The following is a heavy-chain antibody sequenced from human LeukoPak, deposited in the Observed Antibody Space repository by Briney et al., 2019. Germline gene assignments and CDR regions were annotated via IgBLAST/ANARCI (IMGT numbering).Heavy chain of an antibody. CDR2: INHSGST. V-gene: IGHV4-34*01. CDR1: GGSFSGYY. D-gene: IGHD6-6*01. J-gene: IGHJ4*02. CDR3: ARTGSSSSGSLGC. Sequence: SETLSLTCAVYGGSFSGYYRSWIRQPPGKGLEWIGEINHSGSTNYNPSLKSRVTISVDTSKNQFSLKLSSVTAADTAVYYCARTGSSSSGSLGCWGQGTLVTVSS.